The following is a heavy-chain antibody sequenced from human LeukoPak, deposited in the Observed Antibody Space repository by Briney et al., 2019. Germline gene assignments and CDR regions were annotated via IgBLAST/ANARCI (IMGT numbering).Heavy chain of an antibody. CDR3: AREYGDYAEYFQH. D-gene: IGHD4-17*01. J-gene: IGHJ1*01. CDR1: GYTFTSYD. CDR2: INPNSGGT. V-gene: IGHV1-2*02. Sequence: ASVKVSCKASGYTFTSYDINWVRQAPGQGLEWMGWINPNSGGTNYAQKFQGRVTMTRDTSISTAYMELSRLRSDDTAVYYCAREYGDYAEYFQHWGQGTLVTVSS.